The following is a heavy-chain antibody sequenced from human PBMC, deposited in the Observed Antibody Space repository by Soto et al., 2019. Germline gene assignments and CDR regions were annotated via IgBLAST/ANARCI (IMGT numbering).Heavy chain of an antibody. CDR3: ARDRKGIVVVVDANIGSAFDP. D-gene: IGHD2-15*01. J-gene: IGHJ5*02. Sequence: SVKVTCRGSAGSRISYAIPGVRRATAEGGEGVGGIIPIYGTANYAQKFQGRATITADESTSTAYMELSSLRSEDTAVYYCARDRKGIVVVVDANIGSAFDPSGQGTLVTVSS. CDR2: IIPIYGTA. CDR1: AGSRISYA. V-gene: IGHV1-69*01.